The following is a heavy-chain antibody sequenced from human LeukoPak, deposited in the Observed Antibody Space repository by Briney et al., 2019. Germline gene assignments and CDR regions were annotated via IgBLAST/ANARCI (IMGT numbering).Heavy chain of an antibody. CDR3: ARIYDSSGYSFDAFDI. V-gene: IGHV4-4*07. Sequence: SETLSLTCTVSGGSISSYYWSWIRQPAGKGLEWIGRIYTSGSTNYNPSLKSRVTMSVDTSKNQFSLKLSSVTAADTAVYYCARIYDSSGYSFDAFDIWGQGTMVTVSS. CDR1: GGSISSYY. D-gene: IGHD3-22*01. J-gene: IGHJ3*02. CDR2: IYTSGST.